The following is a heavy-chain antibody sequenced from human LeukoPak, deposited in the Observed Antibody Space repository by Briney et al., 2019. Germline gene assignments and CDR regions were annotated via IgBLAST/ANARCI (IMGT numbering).Heavy chain of an antibody. D-gene: IGHD1-26*01. V-gene: IGHV3-30*02. CDR1: VFTYSSYR. Sequence: PGGSLRLSCTASVFTYSSYRMHWVRQAPGKALEGVAFIWYDGSNKYYADSVKGRFTISRENSKNTLYLQMNSLRAEDTAVYYCATKGGTPDYWGQGTLVTVSS. J-gene: IGHJ4*02. CDR3: ATKGGTPDY. CDR2: IWYDGSNK.